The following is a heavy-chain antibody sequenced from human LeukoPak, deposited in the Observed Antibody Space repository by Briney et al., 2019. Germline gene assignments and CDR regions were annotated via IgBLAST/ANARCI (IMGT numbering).Heavy chain of an antibody. J-gene: IGHJ4*02. CDR1: GFTFTNAW. Sequence: GGSLRLPCAASGFTFTNAWMNWVRQAPGKGLEWVGRIKGKADGETIDYAAPVKGRFTFSRDDSKNMLYLQMNSLKSEDTAVYYCSTLTSRGLSDSWGQGTLVTVSS. V-gene: IGHV3-15*07. CDR2: IKGKADGETI. D-gene: IGHD3-9*01. CDR3: STLTSRGLSDS.